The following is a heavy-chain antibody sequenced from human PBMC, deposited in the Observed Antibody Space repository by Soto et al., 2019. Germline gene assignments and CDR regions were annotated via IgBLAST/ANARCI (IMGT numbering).Heavy chain of an antibody. D-gene: IGHD4-17*01. V-gene: IGHV3-48*01. J-gene: IGHJ4*02. Sequence: GGSLRLSCAASGFTFTSYSMNWVRQAPGKGLEWVSYISSSSSTVYYADSVKGRFTISRDNAKNSLNLQMNSLRAEDTAVYYCARDLYGDYSFDSWGQGTLVTVSS. CDR3: ARDLYGDYSFDS. CDR1: GFTFTSYS. CDR2: ISSSSSTV.